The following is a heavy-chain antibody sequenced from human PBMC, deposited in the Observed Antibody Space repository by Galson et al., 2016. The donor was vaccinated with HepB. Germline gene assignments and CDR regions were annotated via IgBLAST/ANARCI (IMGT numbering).Heavy chain of an antibody. CDR2: ISAYNGNT. Sequence: SVKVSCKASGYTFLNYGISWVRQAPGQGLEWMGWISAYNGNTHYAKEVKGRITMTTDTSTSTAYMELKSQRSDDTAVYYCARTGNTWDERYGFDIWGQGTMVTVSS. V-gene: IGHV1-18*01. CDR1: GYTFLNYG. J-gene: IGHJ3*02. D-gene: IGHD1-1*01. CDR3: ARTGNTWDERYGFDI.